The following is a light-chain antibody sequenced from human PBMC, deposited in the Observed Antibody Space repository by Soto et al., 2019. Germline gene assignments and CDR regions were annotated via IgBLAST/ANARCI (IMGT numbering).Light chain of an antibody. CDR1: QSVSSSY. J-gene: IGKJ1*01. Sequence: EIVLTQSPGTLSLSPGERATLSCRASQSVSSSYLAWYQQKPGQAPRLLIYGASSRATGIPDRFSGSGSGTDFTLTISRLEPEDFAVYYCQQYGNSPITFGQRTKVDIK. V-gene: IGKV3-20*01. CDR3: QQYGNSPIT. CDR2: GAS.